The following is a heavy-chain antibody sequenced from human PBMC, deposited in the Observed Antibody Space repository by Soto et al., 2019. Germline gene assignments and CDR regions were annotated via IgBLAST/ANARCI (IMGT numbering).Heavy chain of an antibody. CDR3: ARVSGSYYYGMDV. V-gene: IGHV4-4*02. J-gene: IGHJ6*02. CDR1: GGSISSSNW. CDR2: IYHSGST. Sequence: QVQLQESGPGLVKPSGTLSLTCAVSGGSISSSNWWSWVRQPPGKGLEWIGEIYHSGSTNYNPSLKSRVTLSVDKSKNQCSLKLSSVTAADTAVYYCARVSGSYYYGMDVWGQGTTVTVSS. D-gene: IGHD1-26*01.